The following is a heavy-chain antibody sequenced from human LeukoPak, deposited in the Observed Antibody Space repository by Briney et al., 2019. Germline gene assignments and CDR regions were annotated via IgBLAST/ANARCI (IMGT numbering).Heavy chain of an antibody. CDR3: ARGPMVRGVSGMDV. CDR1: GFTFSDYY. V-gene: IGHV3-11*05. J-gene: IGHJ6*02. CDR2: ISSSSSYT. Sequence: GGSLRLSCAASGFTFSDYYMSCLRQAPGKGLEWVSYISSSSSYTNYADSVKGRFTISRDNAKNSLYLQMNSLRAEDTAVYYCARGPMVRGVSGMDVWGQGTTVTVSS. D-gene: IGHD3-10*01.